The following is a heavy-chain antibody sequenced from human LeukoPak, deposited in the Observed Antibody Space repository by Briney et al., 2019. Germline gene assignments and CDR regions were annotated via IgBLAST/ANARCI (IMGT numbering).Heavy chain of an antibody. V-gene: IGHV3-7*01. Sequence: GESLRLSCAASGFTFSNYWMTWVRQAPGKGLEWVANVNQDGSERYYVNFVRGRFTISKDNAKNSLDLQMNSLRAEDTALYFCAKANAMDVWGQGTTVTVSS. CDR1: GFTFSNYW. CDR3: AKANAMDV. J-gene: IGHJ6*02. CDR2: VNQDGSER.